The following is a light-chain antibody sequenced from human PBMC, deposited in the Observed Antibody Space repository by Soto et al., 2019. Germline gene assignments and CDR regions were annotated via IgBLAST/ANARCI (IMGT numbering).Light chain of an antibody. CDR1: QYISSPY. V-gene: IGKV3-20*01. Sequence: EIVLTQSPGTLSLSPGEGATLSCRASQYISSPYLAWYQQKPGQAPRLLIYGVSSRAAGIPDRFSGSGSGADFTLTISRLEPEDFAVYYCQQYGGSPYTFGQGTNLEI. J-gene: IGKJ2*01. CDR3: QQYGGSPYT. CDR2: GVS.